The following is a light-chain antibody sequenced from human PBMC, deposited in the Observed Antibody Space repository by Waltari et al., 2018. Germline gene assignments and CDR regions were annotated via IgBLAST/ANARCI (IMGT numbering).Light chain of an antibody. V-gene: IGLV2-14*01. CDR3: TSYTSSNTYV. Sequence: QSALTQPAPVSGSRGQSIPISCTGTSRDVGSYHYVSWYQQHPGKAPKLMIYDVSKRPSGVSNRFSGSKSGNTASLTISGLQAEDEADYYCTSYTSSNTYVFGTGTKVTVL. CDR1: SRDVGSYHY. J-gene: IGLJ1*01. CDR2: DVS.